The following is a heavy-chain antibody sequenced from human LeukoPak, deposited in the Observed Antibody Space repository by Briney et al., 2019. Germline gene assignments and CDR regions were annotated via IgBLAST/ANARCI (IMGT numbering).Heavy chain of an antibody. CDR1: GFTFSTYA. V-gene: IGHV3-23*01. CDR3: AKGSRIVGSTPSDY. Sequence: GGSLRLSCAASGFTFSTYAMSWVRQVPGKGLEWVSTITGSGGSTYYADSVKGRFTISRDNSKNTLYLQMSSLRAEDTAVYYCAKGSRIVGSTPSDYWGQGTLVTVSS. J-gene: IGHJ4*02. CDR2: ITGSGGST. D-gene: IGHD1-26*01.